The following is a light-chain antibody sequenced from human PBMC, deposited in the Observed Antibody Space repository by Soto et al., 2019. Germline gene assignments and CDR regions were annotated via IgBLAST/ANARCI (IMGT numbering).Light chain of an antibody. J-gene: IGLJ1*01. Sequence: QSVLTQPASVSGSPGQSITISCTGTSSDVGAYDFVSWYQQHPDKAPKLMIYEVRYRPSGVSNRFSGYKSVNTATLTISGLQAEDEADYYCRSYTTRSTRVFGTGTKVTVL. CDR1: SSDVGAYDF. CDR3: RSYTTRSTRV. V-gene: IGLV2-14*03. CDR2: EVR.